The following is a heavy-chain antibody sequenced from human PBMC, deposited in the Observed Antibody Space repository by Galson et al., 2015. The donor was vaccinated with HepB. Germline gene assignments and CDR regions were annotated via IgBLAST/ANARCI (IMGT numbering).Heavy chain of an antibody. CDR1: GVSFTIYP. Sequence: SVKVSCKASGVSFTIYPINWVRQAPGQRLEWMGAIIPILGVASYTQKFQGKVTMTADRSTTTSYMELTSLTSEDTAVYYCARGIAVAGRRRSYFDSWGQGTLVTVS. CDR2: IIPILGVA. CDR3: ARGIAVAGRRRSYFDS. J-gene: IGHJ4*02. V-gene: IGHV1-69*10. D-gene: IGHD6-19*01.